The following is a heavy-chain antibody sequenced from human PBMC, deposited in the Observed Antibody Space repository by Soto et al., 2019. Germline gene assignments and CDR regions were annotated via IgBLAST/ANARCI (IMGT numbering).Heavy chain of an antibody. D-gene: IGHD3-3*01. J-gene: IGHJ6*02. V-gene: IGHV3-23*01. Sequence: EEQLLESGGDLVQPGGSLKLSCAASGFTFSSYAMNWVRQAPGKGLEWVSSINGNGRKTSYADSVRGRFTISRDNSKKTLFLHVNSLRAEDTAVYYSVKDLNFDFWTGYRYYAMEIWGQGTTVTVS. CDR3: VKDLNFDFWTGYRYYAMEI. CDR2: INGNGRKT. CDR1: GFTFSSYA.